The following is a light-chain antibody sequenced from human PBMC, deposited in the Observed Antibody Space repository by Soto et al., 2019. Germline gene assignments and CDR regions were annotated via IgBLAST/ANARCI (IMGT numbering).Light chain of an antibody. Sequence: EIVLTQSPATLSSPPWEGATISRSDTQSVRTFLVWYQQRPGQAPRLLIYDASHRAAGIPARFSGSVFGADFTLTISSLEPEDAAVYYCQQRSNWPPITFGQGTRLEIK. CDR2: DAS. CDR3: QQRSNWPPIT. J-gene: IGKJ5*01. CDR1: QSVRTF. V-gene: IGKV3-11*01.